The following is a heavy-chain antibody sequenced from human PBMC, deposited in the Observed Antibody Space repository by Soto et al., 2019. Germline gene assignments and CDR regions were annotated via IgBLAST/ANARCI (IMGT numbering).Heavy chain of an antibody. V-gene: IGHV1-18*01. CDR3: ARDFGYCSGGSCYSNDAFDI. D-gene: IGHD2-15*01. Sequence: QVQLVQSGAEVKKPGASVKVSCKASGYTFTSYGISWVRQAPGQGLEWMGWISAYNGNTNYAQKLQGRVTMTTDTSTSTAYMELRSLGSDDTAVYYCARDFGYCSGGSCYSNDAFDIWGQGTMVTVSS. CDR2: ISAYNGNT. CDR1: GYTFTSYG. J-gene: IGHJ3*02.